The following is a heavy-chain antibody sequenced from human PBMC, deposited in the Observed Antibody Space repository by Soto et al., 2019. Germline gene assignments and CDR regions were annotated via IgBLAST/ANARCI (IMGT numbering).Heavy chain of an antibody. CDR1: GGTFSSYA. CDR2: IIPIFGTA. V-gene: IGHV1-69*13. J-gene: IGHJ4*02. Sequence: GASVKVSCKASGGTFSSYAISWVRQAPGQGLEWVGGIIPIFGTANYAQKFQGRVTITADESTSTAYMELSSLRSEDTAVYYCARFHPRRHYGDYPRSYYFDYWGQGTLVTVSS. CDR3: ARFHPRRHYGDYPRSYYFDY. D-gene: IGHD4-17*01.